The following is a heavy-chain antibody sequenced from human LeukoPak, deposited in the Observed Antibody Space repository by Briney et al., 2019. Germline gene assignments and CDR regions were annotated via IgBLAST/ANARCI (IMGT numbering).Heavy chain of an antibody. CDR3: ARGATRYQLLRGGWYFDL. J-gene: IGHJ2*01. V-gene: IGHV3-48*03. CDR2: ISSSGSTI. Sequence: GGSLRLSCAASGFTFSSYEMNWVRQAPGKGLEWVSYISSSGSTIYYADSVKGRFTISRDNAKNSLYLQMNSLRAEDTAVYYCARGATRYQLLRGGWYFDLWGRGTLVTVSS. D-gene: IGHD2-2*01. CDR1: GFTFSSYE.